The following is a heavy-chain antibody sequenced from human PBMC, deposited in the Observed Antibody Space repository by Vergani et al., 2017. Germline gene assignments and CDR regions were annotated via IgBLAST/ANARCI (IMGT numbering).Heavy chain of an antibody. CDR3: GRVSDYYGSGSYKRGGRNWFHP. CDR1: GGTFSSYA. CDR2: IISIVGTA. V-gene: IGHV1-69*11. D-gene: IGHD3-10*01. J-gene: IGHJ5*02. Sequence: QVQLVQSGAEVKKPGSSVKVFCKASGGTFSSYAISWVRQATGQGLEWMGRIISIVGTANYAQKFQGRVTITADESTGTAYMELSRLRSEDTAVYYCGRVSDYYGSGSYKRGGRNWFHPWGQGTLVTVSS.